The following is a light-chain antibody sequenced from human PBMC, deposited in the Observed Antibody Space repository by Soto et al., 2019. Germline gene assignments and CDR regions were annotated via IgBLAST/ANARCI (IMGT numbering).Light chain of an antibody. V-gene: IGKV3-15*01. Sequence: EIVMTQSPATLSVSPGERATLSCRASQSVSNNLAWYQKKPGQAPRLLIYDASTRDTGIPARFSGSGSGTEFTLTISSLQSEDFAVYYCQQYNNWWTFGQGTRVEIK. CDR3: QQYNNWWT. CDR1: QSVSNN. CDR2: DAS. J-gene: IGKJ1*01.